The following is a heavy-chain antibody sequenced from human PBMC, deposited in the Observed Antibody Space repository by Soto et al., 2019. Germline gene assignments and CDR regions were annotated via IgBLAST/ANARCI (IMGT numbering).Heavy chain of an antibody. J-gene: IGHJ5*02. CDR1: GYTFTSYG. Sequence: ASVKVSCKASGYTFTSYGISWVRQAPGQGLEWMGWISAYNGNTNYAQKLQGRVTMTTDTSTSTAYMELRSLRSDDTAVYYCARQGYYYDVLGSQRFDPWGQGTLVTVSS. D-gene: IGHD3-22*01. V-gene: IGHV1-18*01. CDR3: ARQGYYYDVLGSQRFDP. CDR2: ISAYNGNT.